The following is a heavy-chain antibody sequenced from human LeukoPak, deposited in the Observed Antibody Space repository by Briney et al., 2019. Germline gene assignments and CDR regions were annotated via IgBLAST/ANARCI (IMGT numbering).Heavy chain of an antibody. Sequence: GGSLRLSCAASGFTFNTYSMNWARQAPGKGLEWVSFISSSSTTIYYADSVKGRFTMSRDNAKNSLYLQVNSLRDEDTAVYYCARDRYSGSYPEDDFDVWGQGTMVTVSS. CDR1: GFTFNTYS. D-gene: IGHD1-26*01. CDR3: ARDRYSGSYPEDDFDV. V-gene: IGHV3-48*02. CDR2: ISSSSTTI. J-gene: IGHJ3*01.